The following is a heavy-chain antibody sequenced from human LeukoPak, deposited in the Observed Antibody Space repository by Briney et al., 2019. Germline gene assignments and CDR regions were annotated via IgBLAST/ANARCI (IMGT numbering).Heavy chain of an antibody. CDR1: GFTFSTYA. V-gene: IGHV3-23*01. D-gene: IGHD4-23*01. J-gene: IGHJ4*02. Sequence: GGSLRLSWAASGFTFSTYAMSWVRQAPGQGLEWVSAITGSGDSTYYADSVRGRFTISRDNSKNTLFLQMNTLRAEDTAVYYCAAVTPPDYWGQGTLVTVSS. CDR3: AAVTPPDY. CDR2: ITGSGDST.